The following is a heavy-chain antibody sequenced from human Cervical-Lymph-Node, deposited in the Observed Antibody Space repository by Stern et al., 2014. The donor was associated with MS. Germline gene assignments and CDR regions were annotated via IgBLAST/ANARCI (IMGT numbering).Heavy chain of an antibody. D-gene: IGHD4-17*01. V-gene: IGHV1-2*06. CDR1: GYTFTGYY. J-gene: IGHJ4*02. CDR3: ARQDTVTTFAFDY. CDR2: INPNSGGT. Sequence: VQLVESGAEVKKPGASVKVSCKASGYTFTGYYMHWVRQAPGQGLEWMGRINPNSGGTSYAQKFQGRVTMTRDTSISTAYMELSRLRSDDTAVYYCARQDTVTTFAFDYWGQGTLVTVSS.